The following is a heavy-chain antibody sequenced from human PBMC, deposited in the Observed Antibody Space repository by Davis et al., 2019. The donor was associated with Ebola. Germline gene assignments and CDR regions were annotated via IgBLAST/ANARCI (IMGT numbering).Heavy chain of an antibody. Sequence: AASVKVSCKASGYTFTSYAISWVRQAPGQGLEWMGRIIPILGIANYAQKFQGRVTMTTDTSTSTAYMELRSLRSDDTAVYYCARGNTMVRGVSWFDPWGQGTLVTVSS. CDR2: IIPILGIA. CDR3: ARGNTMVRGVSWFDP. CDR1: GYTFTSYA. V-gene: IGHV1-18*01. J-gene: IGHJ5*02. D-gene: IGHD3-10*01.